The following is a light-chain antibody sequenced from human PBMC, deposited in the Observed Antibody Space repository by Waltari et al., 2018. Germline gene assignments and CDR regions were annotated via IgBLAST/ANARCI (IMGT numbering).Light chain of an antibody. V-gene: IGLV2-14*03. CDR2: DVT. CDR1: SSDVGGYKS. Sequence: QPALTPPASVSGSPGQSIPISCTGTSSDVGGYKSVSWYQHHPGKAPKLMLYDVTIRPSGVSNRFSGSKSGNTASLTISGLQAADEADYYCSSYTSTFTLVVFGGGTKLTVL. CDR3: SSYTSTFTLVV. J-gene: IGLJ2*01.